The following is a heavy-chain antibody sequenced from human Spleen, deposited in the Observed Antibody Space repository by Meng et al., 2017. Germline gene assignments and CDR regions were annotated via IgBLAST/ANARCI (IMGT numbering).Heavy chain of an antibody. CDR1: GFTVSNNY. V-gene: IGHV3-23*01. J-gene: IGHJ3*01. D-gene: IGHD4-17*01. CDR3: AKDPNGDYLGAFDF. Sequence: GASLKISCAASGFTVSNNYMSWVRQAPGKGLEWVSSITGAGGGTYHAESVKGRFSISRDNSKNTLYLQMNSLRVEDTAVYYCAKDPNGDYLGAFDFWGQGTMVTVSS. CDR2: ITGAGGGT.